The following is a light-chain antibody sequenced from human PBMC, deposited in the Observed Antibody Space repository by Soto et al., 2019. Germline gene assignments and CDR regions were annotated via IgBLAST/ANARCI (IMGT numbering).Light chain of an antibody. Sequence: EIVLTQSPATLSFSPGERATLSFRSSQSVSIYLAWYQQRPGQAPRLLIYDASNRATGIPAGFSGSGSGTDFTLTISSLEPEDFAVYYCQQRSNWPPITFGQGTRLEIK. CDR3: QQRSNWPPIT. CDR1: QSVSIY. V-gene: IGKV3-11*01. J-gene: IGKJ5*01. CDR2: DAS.